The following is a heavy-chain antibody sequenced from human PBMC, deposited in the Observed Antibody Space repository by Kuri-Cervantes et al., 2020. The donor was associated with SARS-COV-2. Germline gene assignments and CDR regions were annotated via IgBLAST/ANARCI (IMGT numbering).Heavy chain of an antibody. V-gene: IGHV1-46*01. D-gene: IGHD3-3*01. Sequence: ASVKVSCKASGYTFTSYYMHWVRQAPGQGLEWMGIINPSGGSTNYAQKFQGRVTITADESTSTAYMELSRLRSDDTAVYYCARVKVWSGYYPLGDTGYGMDVWGQGTTVTVSS. CDR3: ARVKVWSGYYPLGDTGYGMDV. CDR1: GYTFTSYY. J-gene: IGHJ6*02. CDR2: INPSGGST.